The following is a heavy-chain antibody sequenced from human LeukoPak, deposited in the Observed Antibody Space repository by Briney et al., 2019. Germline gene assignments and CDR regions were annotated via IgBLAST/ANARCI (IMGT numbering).Heavy chain of an antibody. V-gene: IGHV3-23*01. CDR1: GFTFTSYA. D-gene: IGHD1-7*01. CDR3: ARTIAQYTNRRLYYYDGMDV. Sequence: GGSLRLSCTVSGFTFTSYAMSWVRQAPGKGLEWVSSISGNGDDTYHADSVKGRFTVSRDNSKSTLYLQMNSLRAEDTTVFYCARTIAQYTNRRLYYYDGMDVWGQGTTVTVSS. J-gene: IGHJ6*02. CDR2: ISGNGDDT.